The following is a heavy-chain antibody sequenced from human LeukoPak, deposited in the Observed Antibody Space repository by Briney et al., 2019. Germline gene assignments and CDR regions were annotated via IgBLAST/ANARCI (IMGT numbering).Heavy chain of an antibody. J-gene: IGHJ4*02. CDR3: ARRIAAAGTFDY. D-gene: IGHD6-13*01. Sequence: PWETLSLTCTVSGGFISSGGYYWTWLRQHAWRGFEWIGYIYYSGSTYYNPSLKSRVTISVDTSKNQFSLKLSSVTAADPAVYYCARRIAAAGTFDYWGQGTLVTVSS. V-gene: IGHV4-31*03. CDR1: GGFISSGGYY. CDR2: IYYSGST.